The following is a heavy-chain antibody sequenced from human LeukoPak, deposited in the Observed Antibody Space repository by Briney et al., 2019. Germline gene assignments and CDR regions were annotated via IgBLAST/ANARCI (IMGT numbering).Heavy chain of an antibody. CDR2: IKQDGSEK. J-gene: IGHJ4*02. D-gene: IGHD4-17*01. CDR3: ARDRGDRLFDY. CDR1: GFIFSNYW. Sequence: GGSLRLSCAASGFIFSNYWMPWVRQSPGKGLEWVANIKQDGSEKYYVDSVKGRFTISRDNAKNSPYLQMNSLRAEDTAVYYCARDRGDRLFDYWGQGTLVTVSS. V-gene: IGHV3-7*01.